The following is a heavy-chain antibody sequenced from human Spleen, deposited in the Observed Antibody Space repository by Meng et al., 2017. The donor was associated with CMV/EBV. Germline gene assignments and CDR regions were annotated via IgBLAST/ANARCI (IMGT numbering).Heavy chain of an antibody. V-gene: IGHV4-39*07. Sequence: SETLSLTCSVSGDSITTTSYYWTWIRQPPGKGLAWVGSLFYRGGAYYSPSLKSRVAISIDTSKRQFSLKLSSVTAADTAVYYCASQTEYSAYELFFDYWGQGTLVTVSS. CDR3: ASQTEYSAYELFFDY. CDR1: GDSITTTSYY. CDR2: LFYRGGA. D-gene: IGHD5-12*01. J-gene: IGHJ4*02.